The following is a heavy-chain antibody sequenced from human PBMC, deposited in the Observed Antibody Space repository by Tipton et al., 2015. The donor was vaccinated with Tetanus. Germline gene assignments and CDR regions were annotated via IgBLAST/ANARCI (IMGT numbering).Heavy chain of an antibody. CDR2: ITWNSGAI. CDR1: GFTFDDYA. V-gene: IGHV3-9*01. CDR3: ARYLFAYGMDV. J-gene: IGHJ6*02. Sequence: SLRLSCAASGFTFDDYAMHWVRQAPGKGLEWVSSITWNSGAIGYADSVKGRFTISRDNAKNSLYLQMNSLRAEDTAVYYCARYLFAYGMDVWGQGTTVTVSS.